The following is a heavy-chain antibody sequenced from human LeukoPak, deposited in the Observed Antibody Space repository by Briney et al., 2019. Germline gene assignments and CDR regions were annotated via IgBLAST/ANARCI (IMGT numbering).Heavy chain of an antibody. Sequence: GGSMTLSCAVSGFTFSNYWMHWVRQAPGKGLVWVSCISSDGSSTNYADSVKGRFSISRDNAKNTLYLHMNSLRAEDTALYYCARPMISVMSLGADFWGQGSLVTVSP. D-gene: IGHD3/OR15-3a*01. J-gene: IGHJ4*02. CDR3: ARPMISVMSLGADF. CDR2: ISSDGSST. CDR1: GFTFSNYW. V-gene: IGHV3-74*01.